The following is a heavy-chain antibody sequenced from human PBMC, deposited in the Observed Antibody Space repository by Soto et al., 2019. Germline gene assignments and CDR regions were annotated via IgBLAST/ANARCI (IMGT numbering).Heavy chain of an antibody. D-gene: IGHD6-13*01. CDR2: ISWDSGSI. CDR1: GFTFDDYA. CDR3: AKDGAAAGILEAIAYFDY. V-gene: IGHV3-9*01. Sequence: EVQLVESGGGLVQPGRSLRLSCAASGFTFDDYAMHWVRQAPGKGLGWVSGISWDSGSIGYADSVKGRFTISRDNAKNSLYLQMNSLRAEDTALYYCAKDGAAAGILEAIAYFDYWGQGTLVTVSS. J-gene: IGHJ4*02.